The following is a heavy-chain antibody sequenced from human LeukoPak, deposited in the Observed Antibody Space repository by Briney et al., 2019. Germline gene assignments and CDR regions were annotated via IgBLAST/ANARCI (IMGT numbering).Heavy chain of an antibody. CDR1: GFTFSSYA. CDR3: AKGASPHYYYYYYMDV. Sequence: GGSLRLSCAASGFTFSSYAMSWVRQAPGKGLEWVSAISGSGGSTYYADSVKGRFTISRDNSKNTLYLQMNSLRAEDTAVCYCAKGASPHYYYYYYMDVWGKGTTVTVSS. V-gene: IGHV3-23*01. CDR2: ISGSGGST. J-gene: IGHJ6*03.